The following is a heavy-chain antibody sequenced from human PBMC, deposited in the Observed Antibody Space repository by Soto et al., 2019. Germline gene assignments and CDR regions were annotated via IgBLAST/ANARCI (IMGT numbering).Heavy chain of an antibody. CDR2: INPNTGGT. CDR3: AAMVNTPLYFYDGVDV. D-gene: IGHD3-22*01. J-gene: IGHJ6*02. Sequence: QVQLVQSGAEVKKPGASVKVSCKASGYTFTAYYIHWVRQAPGQGLEWMGWINPNTGGTNYAQNFQGRVTMTRDTTISTAFMELSRLRSADTALYYCAAMVNTPLYFYDGVDVGGHGTTVTVSS. V-gene: IGHV1-2*02. CDR1: GYTFTAYY.